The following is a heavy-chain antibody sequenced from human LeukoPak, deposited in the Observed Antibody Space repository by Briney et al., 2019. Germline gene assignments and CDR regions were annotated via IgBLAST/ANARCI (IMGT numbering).Heavy chain of an antibody. D-gene: IGHD1-7*01. V-gene: IGHV1-69*13. CDR3: ARNGGEYNWNYQDY. CDR1: GGTFSSYA. Sequence: GASVKVSCKASGGTFSSYAISWVRQAPGQGLEWMGGIIPIFGTANYAQKFQGRVTITADESTSTAYMELSSLRSEDTAVYYCARNGGEYNWNYQDYWGQGTLVTVSS. CDR2: IIPIFGTA. J-gene: IGHJ4*02.